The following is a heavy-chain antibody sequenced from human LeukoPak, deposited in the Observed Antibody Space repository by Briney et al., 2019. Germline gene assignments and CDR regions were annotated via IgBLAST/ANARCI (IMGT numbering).Heavy chain of an antibody. CDR1: GGSISSGDYY. J-gene: IGHJ6*03. Sequence: TSQTLSLTCTVSGGSISSGDYYWSWIRQPPGKGLEWIGYIYYSGSTYYNPSLKSRVTISVDTSKNQFSLKLSSVTAADTAVYYCARGSVDIVATIGGGYYYYMDVWGKGTRSPSP. D-gene: IGHD5-12*01. CDR2: IYYSGST. V-gene: IGHV4-30-4*08. CDR3: ARGSVDIVATIGGGYYYYMDV.